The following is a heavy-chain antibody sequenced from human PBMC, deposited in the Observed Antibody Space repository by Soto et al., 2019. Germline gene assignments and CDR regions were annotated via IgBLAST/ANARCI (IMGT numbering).Heavy chain of an antibody. V-gene: IGHV3-48*01. Sequence: EVQLVESGGGLVQPGGSLRLSCAASGFTFSSYSMNWVRQAPGKGLEWVSYISSSSSTIYYADSVKGRFTISRDNGKNSLYLQMNSLRAEDSAVYYCARDLNYGLLDYWGQGTLVTVSS. D-gene: IGHD4-17*01. CDR2: ISSSSSTI. CDR3: ARDLNYGLLDY. J-gene: IGHJ4*02. CDR1: GFTFSSYS.